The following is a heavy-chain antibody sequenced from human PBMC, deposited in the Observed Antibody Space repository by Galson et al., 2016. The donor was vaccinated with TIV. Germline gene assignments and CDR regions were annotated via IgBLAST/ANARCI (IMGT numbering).Heavy chain of an antibody. CDR3: ARSPADPQYSYYYIDV. V-gene: IGHV5-51*03. J-gene: IGHJ6*03. Sequence: QSGAEVKQSGESLKISCKASGYSFTTHWIGWVRQMPGKGLEWMRIIYPGDSDTRYSPSFQGQVTISADKSISTAYLQWSALRASDTAMYYCARSPADPQYSYYYIDVWGKGTTVTVSS. CDR2: IYPGDSDT. CDR1: GYSFTTHW.